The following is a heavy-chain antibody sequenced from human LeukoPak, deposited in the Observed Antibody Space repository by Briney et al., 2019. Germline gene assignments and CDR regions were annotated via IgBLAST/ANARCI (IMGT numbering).Heavy chain of an antibody. CDR2: ISSNGCST. Sequence: PGGSLRLSCAASGFTFSSYAMHWVRQARGKGLEYVSAISSNGCSTYYANSVKGRFTISRDNPKNTLYLQMGSLRAEDMAVYYCARGDADCSGGSCYSSYYYYMDVWGKGTTVTVSS. D-gene: IGHD2-15*01. J-gene: IGHJ6*03. V-gene: IGHV3-64*01. CDR1: GFTFSSYA. CDR3: ARGDADCSGGSCYSSYYYYMDV.